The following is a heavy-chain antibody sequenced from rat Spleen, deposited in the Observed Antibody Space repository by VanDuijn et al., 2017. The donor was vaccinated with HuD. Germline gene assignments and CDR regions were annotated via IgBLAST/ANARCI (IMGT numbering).Heavy chain of an antibody. V-gene: IGHV2S12*01. CDR1: GFSFSTNG. J-gene: IGHJ2*01. CDR2: ISSGGST. D-gene: IGHD1-2*01. Sequence: QVQLKESGPGLVQPSQTLSLTCTVSGFSFSTNGVTWVRQPPGKGLEWIAAISSGGSTYYNSDLKSRLSISRDTSKSQVFLKMNSLQTEDTAIYFCTRVPVAEISTSFDYWGQGVMVTVSS. CDR3: TRVPVAEISTSFDY.